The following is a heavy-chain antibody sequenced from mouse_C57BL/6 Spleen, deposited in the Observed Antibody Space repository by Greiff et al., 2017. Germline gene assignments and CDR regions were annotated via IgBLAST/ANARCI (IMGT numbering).Heavy chain of an antibody. V-gene: IGHV1-69*01. Sequence: QVQLQQPGAELVMPGASVKLSCKASGYTFTSYWMHWVKQRPGQGLEWIGEIDPSDSYTNYNQKFKGKSTLTVDKSSSTAYMQLSSLTSEDSAVYYCARWAGVAGIDYWGQGTTLTVSS. CDR2: IDPSDSYT. CDR3: ARWAGVAGIDY. D-gene: IGHD1-1*01. J-gene: IGHJ2*01. CDR1: GYTFTSYW.